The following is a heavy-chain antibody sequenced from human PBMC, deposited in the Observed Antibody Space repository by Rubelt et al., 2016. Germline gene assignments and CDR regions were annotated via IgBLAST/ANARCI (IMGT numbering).Heavy chain of an antibody. Sequence: SYYWGWIRQPPGKGLEWIGYIYYSGSTNYNPSLKSRVTISVDTSKNQFSLKLSSVTAADTAVYYCARQASGIGADYWGQGTLVTVSS. CDR1: SYY. CDR2: IYYSGST. V-gene: IGHV4-59*08. D-gene: IGHD1-26*01. CDR3: ARQASGIGADY. J-gene: IGHJ4*02.